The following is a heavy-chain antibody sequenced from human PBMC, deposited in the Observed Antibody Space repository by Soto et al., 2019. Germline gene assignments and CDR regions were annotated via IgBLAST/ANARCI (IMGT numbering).Heavy chain of an antibody. CDR2: IYYSGST. CDR1: GGYISGYD. V-gene: IGHV4-59*01. CDR3: ARDSPPVDY. Sequence: SETLSLTCSVSGGYISGYDWSWIRQPPGKGLEWIGYIYYSGSTNYNPSLKSRVTISVDTSKNQFSLKLSSVTAADTAVYYCARDSPPVDYWGQGTLVTVSS. J-gene: IGHJ4*02.